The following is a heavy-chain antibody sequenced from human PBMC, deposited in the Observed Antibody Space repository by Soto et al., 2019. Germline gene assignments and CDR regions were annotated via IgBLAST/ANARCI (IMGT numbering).Heavy chain of an antibody. CDR3: TRGTKGGSPPL. CDR1: DFVFSNYS. V-gene: IGHV3-48*02. Sequence: PGGSLRLSCAGSDFVFSNYSMNWVRQAPGRGLEWVSYISSSGTNTYYAASVRGRFTISRDNAKNSLFLRMISLKDEDTAVYFCTRGTKGGSPPLWGPGTLVTVSS. J-gene: IGHJ4*02. D-gene: IGHD1-7*01. CDR2: ISSSGTNT.